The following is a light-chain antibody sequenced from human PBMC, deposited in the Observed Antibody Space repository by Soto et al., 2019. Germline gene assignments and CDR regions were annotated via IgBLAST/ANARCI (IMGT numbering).Light chain of an antibody. Sequence: EIVMTQSPSTLSVSPGERATLSCRASQSVNSNLAWYQKTPGPAPRLLIYGASTRATGIPARFTGSGSGKDFTLTISSLAPEDSAVYYCQQRVHWLTFGGGTKVDI. CDR2: GAS. CDR3: QQRVHWLT. V-gene: IGKV3-15*01. CDR1: QSVNSN. J-gene: IGKJ4*01.